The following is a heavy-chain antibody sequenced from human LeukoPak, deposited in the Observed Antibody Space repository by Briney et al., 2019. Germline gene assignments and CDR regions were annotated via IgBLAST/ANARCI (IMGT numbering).Heavy chain of an antibody. Sequence: ASVKVSCKASGFTFTSSAMQGVRQARGQRLEWIGWIVVGSVNTNYAQKFQKRVTITRDMSTSTAYMELSSLRSEDTAVYYCAAVPRGYCSSTSCHNENYYGMDVWGQGTTVTVSS. V-gene: IGHV1-58*02. CDR1: GFTFTSSA. CDR3: AAVPRGYCSSTSCHNENYYGMDV. CDR2: IVVGSVNT. J-gene: IGHJ6*02. D-gene: IGHD2-2*02.